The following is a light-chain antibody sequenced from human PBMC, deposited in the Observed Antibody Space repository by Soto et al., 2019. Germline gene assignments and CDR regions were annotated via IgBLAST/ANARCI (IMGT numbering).Light chain of an antibody. CDR2: GAS. CDR3: QQYGSSPGCT. Sequence: EIVLTQSPGTLSLSPGERTTLSCRASRSVSSRYLAWYQHKPGQAPRLLIYGASSRATGIPDRFSGSGSGTDFTLTISRLEPEDFAVYFCQQYGSSPGCTFGQGTKLEIK. V-gene: IGKV3-20*01. J-gene: IGKJ2*02. CDR1: RSVSSRY.